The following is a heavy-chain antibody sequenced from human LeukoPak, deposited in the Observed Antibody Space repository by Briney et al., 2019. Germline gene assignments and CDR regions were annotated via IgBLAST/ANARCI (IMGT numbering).Heavy chain of an antibody. Sequence: GGSLRLSCAASGFTFSSYEMNWVRQAPGKGLEWVSYISSSGSTIYYADSVKGRFTISRDNAKNSLYLQMNSLRAEDTAVYYCARGADSGYSSDNWGQGTLVSVSS. CDR3: ARGADSGYSSDN. CDR2: ISSSGSTI. J-gene: IGHJ4*02. D-gene: IGHD3-9*01. CDR1: GFTFSSYE. V-gene: IGHV3-48*03.